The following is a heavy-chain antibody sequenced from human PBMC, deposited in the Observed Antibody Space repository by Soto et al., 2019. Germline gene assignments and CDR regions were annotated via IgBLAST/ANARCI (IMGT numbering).Heavy chain of an antibody. J-gene: IGHJ6*02. V-gene: IGHV3-23*01. CDR1: GFTLRSSD. CDR2: ISGSGGST. Sequence: EVQLLESGGGLAQPGGSLRLSCAASGFTLRSSDMSWVRQAPGKGLEWVSGISGSGGSTYYADSVKGRFTISRDNSKNTLYLQMNGLRAEDTAMYYCAKGDYYYGMDVWGQGTTVTVSS. CDR3: AKGDYYYGMDV.